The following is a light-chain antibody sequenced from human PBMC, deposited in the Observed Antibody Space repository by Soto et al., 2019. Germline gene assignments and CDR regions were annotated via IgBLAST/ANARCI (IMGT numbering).Light chain of an antibody. CDR2: ATS. CDR3: QQYGDWPLT. J-gene: IGKJ4*01. Sequence: EIVVTQSPATLSVSPGERATLSCRASQSVGNNFAWYQQKPGQAPRLLIFATSTRATGGPARFSGSGSGTEFTLTISSLQSEDCAVYYCQQYGDWPLTFGGGAKVEIE. V-gene: IGKV3-15*01. CDR1: QSVGNN.